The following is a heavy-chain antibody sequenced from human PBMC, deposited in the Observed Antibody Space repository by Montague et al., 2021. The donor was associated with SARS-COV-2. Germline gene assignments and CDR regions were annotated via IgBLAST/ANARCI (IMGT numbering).Heavy chain of an antibody. CDR3: AREPKPVGYSFGYTFFEY. D-gene: IGHD5-18*01. J-gene: IGHJ4*02. CDR2: ISYNGRNT. CDR1: GFTFSSYA. V-gene: IGHV3-30*04. Sequence: SLRLSCAASGFTFSSYAIHWVRHAPGKGPEWVAVISYNGRNTHYGDSVKGRSTISRDTSKNTLYLQLSSLRTDDTAVYYCAREPKPVGYSFGYTFFEYWGQGTLVTVSA.